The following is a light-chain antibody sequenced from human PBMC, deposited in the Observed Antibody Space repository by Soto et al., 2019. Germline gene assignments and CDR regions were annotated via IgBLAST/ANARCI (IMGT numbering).Light chain of an antibody. CDR1: SSNIGAGYD. Sequence: QSVLTQPPSVSGAPGQRVTISCTGSSSNIGAGYDVHWYQQLPGTVPKLLIYGNSNRPSGVPDRFSGSKSGTSASLAITGLQADDEADYYCQSYDSSLSGSVFGGGTKVTVL. V-gene: IGLV1-40*01. J-gene: IGLJ2*01. CDR3: QSYDSSLSGSV. CDR2: GNS.